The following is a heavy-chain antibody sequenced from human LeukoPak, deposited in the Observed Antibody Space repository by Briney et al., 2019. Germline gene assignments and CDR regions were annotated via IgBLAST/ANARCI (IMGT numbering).Heavy chain of an antibody. CDR2: IYHSGST. D-gene: IGHD4-17*01. Sequence: SETLSLTCTVSGYSISSGYYWGWIRQPPGKGLEWIGSIYHSGSTYYNPSLKSRVTISVDTSKNQFSLKLSSVTAADTAVYYCARGGTDYETFDYWGQGTLVTVSS. CDR1: GYSISSGYY. V-gene: IGHV4-38-2*02. J-gene: IGHJ4*02. CDR3: ARGGTDYETFDY.